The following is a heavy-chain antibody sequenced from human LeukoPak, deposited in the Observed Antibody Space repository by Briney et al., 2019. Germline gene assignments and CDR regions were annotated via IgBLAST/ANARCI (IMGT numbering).Heavy chain of an antibody. Sequence: SEALSLTCSVSGDSIKYLYWSWIRQPPGKGLEWIGYIHYSGSTLYNPALESRAAISRDTSKNHFSLMLTSVTAADTAFYFCARHSTLNFLDHWGRGTLVTVSS. J-gene: IGHJ5*02. D-gene: IGHD1-20*01. CDR2: IHYSGST. V-gene: IGHV4-59*08. CDR3: ARHSTLNFLDH. CDR1: GDSIKYLY.